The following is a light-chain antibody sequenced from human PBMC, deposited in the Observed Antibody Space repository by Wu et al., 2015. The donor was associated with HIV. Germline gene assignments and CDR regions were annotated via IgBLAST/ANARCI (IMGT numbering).Light chain of an antibody. Sequence: DIQMTQSPSSLSASIGDRVTITCLASQDIGNYLSWHQQKPGKAPNLLISDASTLETGVPSRFSGRGSGTDFTFTITSLQPEDVATYYCQQFDSLPITFGLGTRLEIK. CDR3: QQFDSLPIT. J-gene: IGKJ5*01. CDR2: DAS. V-gene: IGKV1-33*01. CDR1: QDIGNY.